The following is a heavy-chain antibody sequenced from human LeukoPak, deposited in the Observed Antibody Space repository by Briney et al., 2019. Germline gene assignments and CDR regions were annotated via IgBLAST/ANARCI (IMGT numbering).Heavy chain of an antibody. CDR2: ITSRGTT. CDR3: AKDSDWGRYDD. CDR1: GFIFSHYG. V-gene: IGHV3-23*01. D-gene: IGHD3-16*01. J-gene: IGHJ1*01. Sequence: GGTLRLSCAASGFIFSHYGMNWVRQAPGKGLEWVSGITSRGTTYYADSVRGRFTVSRDNSKNMVWLQMNSLRAEDTAVYYCAKDSDWGRYDDWGQGALVTVSS.